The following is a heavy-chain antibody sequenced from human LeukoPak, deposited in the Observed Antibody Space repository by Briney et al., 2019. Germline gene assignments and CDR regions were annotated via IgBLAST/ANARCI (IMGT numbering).Heavy chain of an antibody. V-gene: IGHV3-7*01. J-gene: IGHJ5*02. CDR3: ARLLGDSTIYDL. D-gene: IGHD3-16*01. CDR2: IRQNGIET. CDR1: GFTPNRHW. Sequence: PGGSLRLSCTASGFTPNRHWMSWVRQAAGKGLEWVATIRQNGIETHYVDSVKGRFIISRDNAEISVSLQMNSLRDEDTAMYYCARLLGDSTIYDLWGQGTQVTVSS.